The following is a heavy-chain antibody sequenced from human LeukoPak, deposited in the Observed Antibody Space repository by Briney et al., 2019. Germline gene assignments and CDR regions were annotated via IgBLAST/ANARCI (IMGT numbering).Heavy chain of an antibody. V-gene: IGHV1-18*01. D-gene: IGHD3-22*01. J-gene: IGHJ4*02. CDR1: GYTFTSYG. CDR3: ARDRVYDSSGSPRPFDY. CDR2: ISAYNGNI. Sequence: ASVKVSCKASGYTFTSYGISWVRQAPGQGLEWMGWISAYNGNINYAQKLQGRVTMTTDTSTSTAYMELRSLRSDDTAVYYCARDRVYDSSGSPRPFDYWGQGTLVTVSS.